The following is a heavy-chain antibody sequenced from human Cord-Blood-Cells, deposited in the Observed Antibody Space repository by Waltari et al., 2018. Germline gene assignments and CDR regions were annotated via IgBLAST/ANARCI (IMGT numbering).Heavy chain of an antibody. V-gene: IGHV4-31*03. CDR1: GGSISSGGYY. J-gene: IGHJ3*02. CDR3: ARASQTYYDFWSGYPLDAFDI. Sequence: QESAPGLVKPSQTLSLTCTVSGGSISSGGYYWSWIRQHPGKGLEWIGYIYYSGSTYYNPSLKSRVTISVDTSKNQFSLKLSSVTAADTAVYYCARASQTYYDFWSGYPLDAFDIWGQGTMVTVSS. D-gene: IGHD3-3*01. CDR2: IYYSGST.